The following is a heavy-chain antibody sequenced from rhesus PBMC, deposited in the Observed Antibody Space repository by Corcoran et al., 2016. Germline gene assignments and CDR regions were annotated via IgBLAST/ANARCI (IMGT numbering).Heavy chain of an antibody. CDR1: GYTFTSYY. CDR2: LSPYNGNK. V-gene: IGHV1-180*01. J-gene: IGHJ4*01. Sequence: QVQLVQSGAEIKQPGASVKLSFKASGYTFTSYYLPWVRQAPGQGLEWIGLLSPYNGNKGYAQNFQGRVTITTDTSTSTGYMELSSLRSEDTAVYYCTRALTGYFDYWGQGVLVTVSS. CDR3: TRALTGYFDY. D-gene: IGHD7-45*01.